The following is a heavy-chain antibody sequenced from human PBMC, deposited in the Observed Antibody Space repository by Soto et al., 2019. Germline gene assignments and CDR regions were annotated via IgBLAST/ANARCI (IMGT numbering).Heavy chain of an antibody. D-gene: IGHD6-19*01. CDR2: ISSTSSYT. J-gene: IGHJ4*02. CDR3: VRDLALAGNY. V-gene: IGHV3-21*01. Sequence: GGSLRLSCAASGFTFSSYAMNWVRQTQERGLEWVSSISSTSSYTHYADSVKGRFTISRDNDNNSLFLQMNSLRAEDTAVYYCVRDLALAGNYWGQGAMVTVSS. CDR1: GFTFSSYA.